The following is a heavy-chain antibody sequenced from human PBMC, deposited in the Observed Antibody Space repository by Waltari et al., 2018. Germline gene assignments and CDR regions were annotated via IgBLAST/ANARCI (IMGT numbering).Heavy chain of an antibody. CDR3: ARDVPNSGRGGFDF. CDR1: GFTFSTYS. CDR2: ISSSSSYI. D-gene: IGHD3-10*01. J-gene: IGHJ3*01. Sequence: EVQMVESGGGLVKPGGSLRPSGAALGFTFSTYSMNCVRQAPGKGLEWVSSISSSSSYIYYADSLKCRFTISRDNAKNSLYLQMNSLTAEDTALYYCARDVPNSGRGGFDFWGHGTMVTVSS. V-gene: IGHV3-21*01.